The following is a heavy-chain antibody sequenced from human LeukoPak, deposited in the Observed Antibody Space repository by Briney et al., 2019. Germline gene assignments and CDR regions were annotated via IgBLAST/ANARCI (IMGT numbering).Heavy chain of an antibody. D-gene: IGHD2-15*01. CDR3: ARYCSGGSCFHPYGMDV. CDR1: GYTFTGYY. J-gene: IGHJ6*02. CDR2: INPNSGGT. V-gene: IGHV1-2*02. Sequence: ASVKVSCKASGYTFTGYYMHWVRQAPGQGLEWMGWINPNSGGTNYAQKFQGRVTMTRDTSISTAYMELSRLRSDDTAVNYCARYCSGGSCFHPYGMDVWGQGTTVTVSS.